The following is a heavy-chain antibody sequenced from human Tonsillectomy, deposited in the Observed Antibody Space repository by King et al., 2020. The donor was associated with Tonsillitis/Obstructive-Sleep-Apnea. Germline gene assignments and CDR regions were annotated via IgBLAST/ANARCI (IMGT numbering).Heavy chain of an antibody. D-gene: IGHD6-13*01. V-gene: IGHV3-9*01. CDR3: AKGAAGGTEYYFDY. CDR2: ISWNSGSI. Sequence: VQLVESGGGLVQPGRSLRLSCAASGFNFDDYAMQWVRQAPGKGLEWVSGISWNSGSIGYADSVKGRFTISRDNAKNSLYLQMNSLRVEDTALYYCAKGAAGGTEYYFDYWGQGTLVTVSS. J-gene: IGHJ4*02. CDR1: GFNFDDYA.